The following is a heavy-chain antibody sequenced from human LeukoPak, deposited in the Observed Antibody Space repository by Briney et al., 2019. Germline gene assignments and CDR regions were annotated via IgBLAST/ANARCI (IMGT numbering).Heavy chain of an antibody. CDR1: GYSFTSYW. J-gene: IGHJ5*02. CDR3: ARLPGNAFWSGYHNWFDP. D-gene: IGHD3-3*01. Sequence: GESLKISCKGSGYSFTSYWIGWVRQMPGKGLEWMGIIYPGDSDTRYSPSFQGQVTISADKSISTAYLQWSSLKASDTAMYYCARLPGNAFWSGYHNWFDPWGQGTLVTVSS. CDR2: IYPGDSDT. V-gene: IGHV5-51*01.